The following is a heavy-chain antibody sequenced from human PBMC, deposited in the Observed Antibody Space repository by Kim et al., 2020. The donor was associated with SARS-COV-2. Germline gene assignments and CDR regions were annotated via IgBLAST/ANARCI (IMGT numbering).Heavy chain of an antibody. D-gene: IGHD3-9*01. J-gene: IGHJ4*02. CDR1: GYTFTGYY. CDR3: ARDNIPPYRYFGGRAFDY. V-gene: IGHV1-2*02. CDR2: INPNSGGT. Sequence: ASVKVSCKASGYTFTGYYIHWVRQAPGQGLEWMGWINPNSGGTNYAQKFQGRVTMTRDTSISTAYMELGSLRSDDTAVYYCARDNIPPYRYFGGRAFDYWGQGTLVTVSS.